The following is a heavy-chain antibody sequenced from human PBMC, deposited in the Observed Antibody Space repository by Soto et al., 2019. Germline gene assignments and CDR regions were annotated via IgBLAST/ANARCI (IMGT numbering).Heavy chain of an antibody. CDR2: IYWDDDK. D-gene: IGHD4-17*01. CDR1: GFSLSTSGVG. CDR3: AHRLSYGDYVGYFDY. J-gene: IGHJ4*02. V-gene: IGHV2-5*02. Sequence: QITLKESGPTLVKPTQTLTLTCTFSGFSLSTSGVGVGWIRQPPGKALEWLALIYWDDDKRYSPSLKSRLTITKDTSKNQVVLTMTNMDPVDTATYYCAHRLSYGDYVGYFDYWGQGTLVTVSS.